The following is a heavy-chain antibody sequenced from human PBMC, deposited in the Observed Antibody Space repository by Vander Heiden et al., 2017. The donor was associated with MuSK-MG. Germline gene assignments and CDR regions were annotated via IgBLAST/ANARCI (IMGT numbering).Heavy chain of an antibody. V-gene: IGHV4-34*01. CDR2: INHSGST. Sequence: QVQLQQWSAGLLKPSETLSLTCAVYGGSFSDYYWSWIRQPPGKGLEWIGKINHSGSTNYNPSLKSRVTISVDTSKNQFSLKVSSVTAADAAVYYCARVMTENNWFDPWGQGTLVTVSS. CDR1: GGSFSDYY. CDR3: ARVMTENNWFDP. J-gene: IGHJ5*02.